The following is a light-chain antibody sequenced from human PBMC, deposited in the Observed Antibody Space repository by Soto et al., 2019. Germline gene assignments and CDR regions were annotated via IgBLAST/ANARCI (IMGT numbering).Light chain of an antibody. CDR1: QGISSY. V-gene: IGKV1-8*01. CDR2: AAS. Sequence: IQLTQSPSFLSASVGDRVTITCRASQGISSYLAWYQQKPGKAPKLLIYAASTLQSGVPSRFSGSGSGTDFTLTISCLQSEDFATYYCQQYYSYLITFGQGTRLEIK. CDR3: QQYYSYLIT. J-gene: IGKJ5*01.